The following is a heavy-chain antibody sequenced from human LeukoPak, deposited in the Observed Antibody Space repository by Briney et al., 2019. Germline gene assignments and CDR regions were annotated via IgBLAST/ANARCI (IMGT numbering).Heavy chain of an antibody. D-gene: IGHD5-24*01. CDR1: GFTFTTYW. J-gene: IGHJ3*02. CDR2: INKDGIEK. CDR3: ARGFDGYYGFDI. V-gene: IGHV3-7*02. Sequence: GGSLRLSCAASGFTFTTYWMSWVRQAPGKGLEWVAKINKDGIEKYYVASVKGRLTISRHNAKNSMSGQMNCLRGEHTAVYDCARGFDGYYGFDIWGQGTMVTVSS.